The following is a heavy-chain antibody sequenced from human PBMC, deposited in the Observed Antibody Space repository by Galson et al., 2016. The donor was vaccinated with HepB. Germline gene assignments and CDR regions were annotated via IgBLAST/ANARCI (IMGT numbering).Heavy chain of an antibody. J-gene: IGHJ5*01. CDR2: MYSSGTT. V-gene: IGHV4-39*01. D-gene: IGHD1-14*01. CDR1: GGSIGSSSLY. CDR3: ARHVHYNSPPIGFDS. Sequence: LSLTCSVSGGSIGSSSLYWGWIRQPPGKGLEWIGSMYSSGTTYYNPSLERRVTISVDTSKNQFSLKVKYVTAADTAVYYCARHVHYNSPPIGFDSWGQGTLVTVSS.